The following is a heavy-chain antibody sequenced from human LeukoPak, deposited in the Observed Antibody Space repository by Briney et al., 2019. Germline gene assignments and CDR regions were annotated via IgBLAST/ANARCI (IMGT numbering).Heavy chain of an antibody. CDR2: IIPIFATA. CDR1: GGTFSSYA. J-gene: IGHJ4*02. CDR3: ARVGIGSYHFDS. D-gene: IGHD3-10*01. Sequence: GASVKVSCKASGGTFSSYAISWVRQAPGQGLEWMGGIIPIFATANYAQKFQGGVTITADESTSTAYMDLSSLRSEDTAVYYCARVGIGSYHFDSWGQGTLVTVSS. V-gene: IGHV1-69*13.